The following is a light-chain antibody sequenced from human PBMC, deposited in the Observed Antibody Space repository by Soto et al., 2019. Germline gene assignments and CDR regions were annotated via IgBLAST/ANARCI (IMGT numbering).Light chain of an antibody. CDR1: SSNIGSHY. CDR3: AAWDDSLSASVV. Sequence: QSVLTQPPSASGTPGQRVTISCSGSSSNIGSHYVYWYQQLPGTAPKLLIYRNNQRPSGVPDRFSGSKSGTSASLAISGLRSEDEADYYCAAWDDSLSASVVFGGGTKVTVL. V-gene: IGLV1-47*01. J-gene: IGLJ2*01. CDR2: RNN.